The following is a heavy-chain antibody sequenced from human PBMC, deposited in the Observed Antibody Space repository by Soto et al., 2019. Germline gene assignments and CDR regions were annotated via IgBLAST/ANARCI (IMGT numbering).Heavy chain of an antibody. J-gene: IGHJ6*02. V-gene: IGHV3-21*01. CDR1: GFTFSSDA. D-gene: IGHD2-2*01. CDR3: ARDPAAAIPYYYYGMDV. CDR2: ISSNSSNI. Sequence: GGSLRLSCAASGFTFSSDAMHWARQAPGKGLEWVSAISSNSSNIDYTDSVKGRFTISRDNAKNSLYLQMNSLRAEDTAVYYCARDPAAAIPYYYYGMDVWGQGTTVTVSS.